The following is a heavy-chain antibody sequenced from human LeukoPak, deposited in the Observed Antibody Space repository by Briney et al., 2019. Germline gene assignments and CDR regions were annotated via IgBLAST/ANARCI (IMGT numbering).Heavy chain of an antibody. CDR1: VVSLRFYD. D-gene: IGHD3-10*01. V-gene: IGHV4-59*08. J-gene: IGHJ4*02. CDR2: IYYSGST. Sequence: PSETLSLTCTVSVVSLRFYDWRWIRQPPGKGLEWIGYIYYSGSTNYNPSLKSRVTISVDTSKNQFSLKLSTVTAADTAVYYCARHGAPGSFDYWGQGTLVTVSS. CDR3: ARHGAPGSFDY.